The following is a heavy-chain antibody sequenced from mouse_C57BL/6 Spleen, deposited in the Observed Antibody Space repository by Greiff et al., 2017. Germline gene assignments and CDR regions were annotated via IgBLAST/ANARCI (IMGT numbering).Heavy chain of an antibody. D-gene: IGHD3-2*02. CDR2: IHPNSGST. Sequence: QVQLQQPGAELVKPGASVKLSCKASGYTFTSYWMHWVKQRPGQGLEWIGMIHPNSGSTNYNEKFKSKATLTVDTSSSTAYMQLSSLTSEDSAVYYCARGDSSGSFAYWGQGTLVTVSA. J-gene: IGHJ3*01. V-gene: IGHV1-64*01. CDR1: GYTFTSYW. CDR3: ARGDSSGSFAY.